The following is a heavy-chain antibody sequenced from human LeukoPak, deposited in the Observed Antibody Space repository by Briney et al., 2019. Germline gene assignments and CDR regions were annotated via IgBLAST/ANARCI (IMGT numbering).Heavy chain of an antibody. D-gene: IGHD6-19*01. J-gene: IGHJ4*02. CDR2: IYHSGST. V-gene: IGHV4-4*02. CDR3: ARLPVSGWDGYFDY. Sequence: SETLSLTCAVSGGSISSSNWWSWVRQPPGKGLEWIGEIYHSGSTNYNPSLKSRVTISVDKSKNQFSLKLSSVTAADTAVYYCARLPVSGWDGYFDYWGQGTLVTVSS. CDR1: GGSISSSNW.